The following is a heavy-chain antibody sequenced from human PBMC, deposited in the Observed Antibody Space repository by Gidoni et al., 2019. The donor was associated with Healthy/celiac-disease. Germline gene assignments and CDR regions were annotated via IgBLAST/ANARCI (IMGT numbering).Heavy chain of an antibody. CDR1: GSTFTGSY. D-gene: IGHD6-6*01. J-gene: IGHJ4*02. Sequence: QVQLVQSGPEVKKPGASVKVSCKASGSTFTGSYMHWVRQAPGQGLEWIGWINPNSGGTNYAQKFQGRVTMTRDTSISTAYMELSRLRSDDTAVYYCAQAVAARPLYHYWGQGTLVTVSS. V-gene: IGHV1-2*02. CDR2: INPNSGGT. CDR3: AQAVAARPLYHY.